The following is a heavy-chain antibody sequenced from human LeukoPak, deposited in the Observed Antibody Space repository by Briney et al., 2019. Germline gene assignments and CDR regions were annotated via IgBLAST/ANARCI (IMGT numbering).Heavy chain of an antibody. Sequence: PSETLSLTCTVSGGSISSSSYYWGWIRQPPGKGLEWIGSIYYSGTTYYNPSLKSRVTISVDTSKDQFSLKLSSVTAADTAVYYCASAPRRGSIGGPDNWGQGTLVTVSS. D-gene: IGHD3-10*01. J-gene: IGHJ4*02. CDR3: ASAPRRGSIGGPDN. V-gene: IGHV4-39*01. CDR2: IYYSGTT. CDR1: GGSISSSSYY.